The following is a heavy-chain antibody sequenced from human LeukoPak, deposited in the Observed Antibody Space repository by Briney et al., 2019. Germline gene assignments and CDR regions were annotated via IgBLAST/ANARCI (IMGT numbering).Heavy chain of an antibody. CDR1: GFTFSSYW. J-gene: IGHJ5*02. V-gene: IGHV3-7*01. CDR2: IKQDGSEK. CDR3: ARVGGGIAAAGKFDP. Sequence: GGSLRLSCVASGFTFSSYWMTWVRHLPGKGLEWVAKIKQDGSEKYYVDSVKGRFTISRDNTRDSLYLQMNSLRAEDTAVYYCARVGGGIAAAGKFDPWGQGTLVTVSS. D-gene: IGHD6-13*01.